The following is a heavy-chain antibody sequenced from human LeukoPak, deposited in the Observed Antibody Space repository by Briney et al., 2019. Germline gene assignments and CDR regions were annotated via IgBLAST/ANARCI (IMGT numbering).Heavy chain of an antibody. Sequence: SETLSLTCTVSGGSISSYYWSWIRQPPGKGLEWIGEINHSGSTNYNPSLKSRVTISVDTSKNQFSLKLSSVTAADTAVYYCARGPLGWLSSQTAEYFQHWGQGTLVTVSS. CDR1: GGSISSYY. J-gene: IGHJ1*01. CDR2: INHSGST. D-gene: IGHD3-3*01. CDR3: ARGPLGWLSSQTAEYFQH. V-gene: IGHV4-34*01.